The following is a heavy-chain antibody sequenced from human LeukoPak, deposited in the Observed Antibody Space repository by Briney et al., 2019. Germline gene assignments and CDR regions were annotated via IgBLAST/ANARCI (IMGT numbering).Heavy chain of an antibody. CDR2: ISGSGGST. J-gene: IGHJ4*02. D-gene: IGHD5-18*01. CDR1: GFTFSSNG. V-gene: IGHV3-23*01. Sequence: PGGSLRLSCAASGFTFSSNGMSWVRQAPGKGLEWVSAISGSGGSTYYADSVKGRFTISRDNSKNTLYLQMNSLRAEDTAVYYCATGGWIQLWFGDYWGQGTLVTVSS. CDR3: ATGGWIQLWFGDY.